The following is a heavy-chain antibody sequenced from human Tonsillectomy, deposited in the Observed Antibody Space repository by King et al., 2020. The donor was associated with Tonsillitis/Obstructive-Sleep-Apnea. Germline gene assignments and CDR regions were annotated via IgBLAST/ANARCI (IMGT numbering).Heavy chain of an antibody. CDR3: ARGPPGIVGAIEYFDY. CDR2: IYSGGTT. J-gene: IGHJ4*02. D-gene: IGHD1-26*01. V-gene: IGHV3-53*01. CDR1: GFTVSTNY. Sequence: VQLVESGGGLIQPGGSLRLSCAASGFTVSTNYMSWVRQAPGKGLEWVSVIYSGGTTYYADSVKGRFTISRDNSKNTLYLQMISLRAEDTAVYYCARGPPGIVGAIEYFDYWGQGTLVTVSS.